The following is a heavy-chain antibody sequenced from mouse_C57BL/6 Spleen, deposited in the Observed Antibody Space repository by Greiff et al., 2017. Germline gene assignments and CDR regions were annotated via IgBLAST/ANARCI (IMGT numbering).Heavy chain of an antibody. CDR1: GFTFTDYY. J-gene: IGHJ2*01. V-gene: IGHV7-3*01. CDR3: ASRIYDGYSYYFDY. D-gene: IGHD2-3*01. CDR2: IRNKANGYTT. Sequence: EVQLVESGGGLVQPGGSLSLSCAASGFTFTDYYMSWVRQPPGKALEWLGFIRNKANGYTTEYSASVKGRFTISRDNSQSILYLQMNALRAEDSATYYCASRIYDGYSYYFDYWGQGTTLTVSS.